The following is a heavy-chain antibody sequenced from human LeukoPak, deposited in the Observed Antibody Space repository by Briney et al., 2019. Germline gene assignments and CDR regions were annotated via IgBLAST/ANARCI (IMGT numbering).Heavy chain of an antibody. CDR2: MNHSVST. CDR3: ATATRLGIPLWLRTITVAFET. J-gene: IGHJ3*02. V-gene: IGHV4-34*01. D-gene: IGHD5-18*01. Sequence: PSETLSLTCAVYGGSFSGYYWSWIRQPPGNGLEWIGEMNHSVSTNYKPTIKRRLTTSVDTTKNQSSPKLSSVTAAATAVYYCATATRLGIPLWLRTITVAFETWGQGKMVTVSS. CDR1: GGSFSGYY.